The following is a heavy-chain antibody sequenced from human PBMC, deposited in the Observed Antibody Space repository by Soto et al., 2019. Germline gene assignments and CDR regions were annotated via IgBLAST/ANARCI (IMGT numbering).Heavy chain of an antibody. V-gene: IGHV4-59*08. CDR1: GGSISHYY. D-gene: IGHD3-9*01. CDR3: AGNYDVLTGRGDLDV. Sequence: QVQLQESGPGLVKPSETLSLTCTVSGGSISHYYWNWIRQPPGKGLEWIGNIHYDGSTNYNPSLKSRDPVSVDTSKNQFSLKLSSVTAADTAVYYCAGNYDVLTGRGDLDVWGQGTTVTVSS. J-gene: IGHJ6*02. CDR2: IHYDGST.